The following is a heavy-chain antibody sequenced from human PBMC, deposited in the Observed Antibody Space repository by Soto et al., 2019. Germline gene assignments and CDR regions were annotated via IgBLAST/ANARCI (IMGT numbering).Heavy chain of an antibody. D-gene: IGHD1-26*01. CDR3: ARKGESDF. CDR1: GFTFSDYY. Sequence: QVQLVESGGGLVKPGGSLRLSCAASGFTFSDYYMSWIRQAPGEGLEWLSYISNRGDFIYYADSVKGRFTVSRDNAKNSLYLQLDSLRADYTAVYYCARKGESDFWGQGTLVTVSS. CDR2: ISNRGDFI. V-gene: IGHV3-11*01. J-gene: IGHJ4*02.